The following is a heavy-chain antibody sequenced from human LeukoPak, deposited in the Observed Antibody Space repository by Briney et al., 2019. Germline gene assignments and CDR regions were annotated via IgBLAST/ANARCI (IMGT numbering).Heavy chain of an antibody. V-gene: IGHV3-7*03. D-gene: IGHD1-26*01. Sequence: PGGSLRLSCAASGFTFSIYWMSWVRQAPGKVLEWVANINQDGSDKYYVDSVKGRFTISRDNAKNSLYLQMNSLRAEDTAVYYCARDSELSDAFDIWGQGTMVTVSS. J-gene: IGHJ3*02. CDR3: ARDSELSDAFDI. CDR2: INQDGSDK. CDR1: GFTFSIYW.